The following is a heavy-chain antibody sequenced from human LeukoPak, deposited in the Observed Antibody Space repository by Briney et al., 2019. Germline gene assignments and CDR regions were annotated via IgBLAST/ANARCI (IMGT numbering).Heavy chain of an antibody. D-gene: IGHD3-16*01. CDR1: GFTFSSYA. V-gene: IGHV3-30*04. J-gene: IGHJ4*02. CDR2: ISYDGSNK. Sequence: PGGSLRLSCAASGFTFSSYAMHWVRQAPGKGLEWVALISYDGSNKYYADSVKGRFTISRDNAKNSLYLQMNSLRAEDTAVYYCARALGGGYRGFDYWGQGTLVTVSS. CDR3: ARALGGGYRGFDY.